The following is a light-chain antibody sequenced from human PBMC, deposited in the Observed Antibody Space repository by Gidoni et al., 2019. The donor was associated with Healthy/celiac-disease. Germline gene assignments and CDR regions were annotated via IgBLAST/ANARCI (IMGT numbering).Light chain of an antibody. V-gene: IGLV2-23*03. CDR3: CSYAGSSTFLYV. J-gene: IGLJ1*01. CDR1: SSDVGRYNL. CDR2: EGS. Sequence: QSALTQPASESGSPGQSITISCTGTSSDVGRYNLVSWYQQHPGKAPKLMIYEGSKRPSGVSNRFSGSESGNTASLTISVLQAEDEADYYCCSYAGSSTFLYVFGTGTKVTVL.